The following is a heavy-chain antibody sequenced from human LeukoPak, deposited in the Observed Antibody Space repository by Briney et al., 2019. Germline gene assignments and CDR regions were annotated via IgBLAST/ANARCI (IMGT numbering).Heavy chain of an antibody. CDR2: IWYDGSHQ. V-gene: IGHV3-33*01. Sequence: GGSLRLSCAASGFTFRTYAMHWVRQAPGKGLEWVAVIWYDGSHQYYGDSVKGRFSISRDNSKNTLYLQINSLRAEDTAVYYCARDRGRSGYENDAFDVWGQGTRVTVSS. CDR1: GFTFRTYA. D-gene: IGHD5-12*01. J-gene: IGHJ3*01. CDR3: ARDRGRSGYENDAFDV.